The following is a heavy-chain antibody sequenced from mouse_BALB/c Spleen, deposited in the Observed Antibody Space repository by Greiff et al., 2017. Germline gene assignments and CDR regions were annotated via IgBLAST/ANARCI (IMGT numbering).Heavy chain of an antibody. CDR2: IYPGDGDT. Sequence: VQLQQSGAELARPGASVKLSCKASGYTFTSYWMQWVKQRPGQGLEWIGAIYPGDGDTRYIQKFKGKATLTADKSSSTAYMQLSSLASEDSAVYYCASRNQYGNYLYAMDYWGQGTSVTVSS. J-gene: IGHJ4*01. D-gene: IGHD2-10*02. V-gene: IGHV1-87*01. CDR3: ASRNQYGNYLYAMDY. CDR1: GYTFTSYW.